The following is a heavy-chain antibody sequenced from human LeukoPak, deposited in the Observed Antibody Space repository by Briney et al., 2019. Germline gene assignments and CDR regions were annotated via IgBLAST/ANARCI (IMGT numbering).Heavy chain of an antibody. CDR3: AKMRLEMATISLIDY. J-gene: IGHJ4*02. V-gene: IGHV3-23*01. CDR1: GFTFSSYA. CDR2: ISGSGGST. D-gene: IGHD5-24*01. Sequence: GGSLRLSCAASGFTFSSYAMSWVRQAPGKGLKWVSAISGSGGSTYYADSVKGRFTISRDNSKNTLYLQMNSLRAEDTAVYYCAKMRLEMATISLIDYWGQGTLVTVSS.